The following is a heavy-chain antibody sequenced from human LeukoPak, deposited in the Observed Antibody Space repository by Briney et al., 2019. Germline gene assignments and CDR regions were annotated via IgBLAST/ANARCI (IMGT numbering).Heavy chain of an antibody. CDR1: GYTFTNYG. Sequence: ASVKVSCKGSGYTFTNYGFNWVRQAPGQGLEWMGRVSANDGSTKYAQKFQGRVTMTTDTFTTTAYMELRSLRYDDTAVYYCARGGPLGVVTHHFDFWAREPWSPSPQ. CDR2: VSANDGST. CDR3: ARGGPLGVVTHHFDF. J-gene: IGHJ4*02. V-gene: IGHV1-18*01. D-gene: IGHD3-3*01.